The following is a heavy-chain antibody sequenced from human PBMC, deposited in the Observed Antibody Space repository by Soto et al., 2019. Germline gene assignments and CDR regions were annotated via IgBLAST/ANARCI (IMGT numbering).Heavy chain of an antibody. CDR1: GGSISSYY. D-gene: IGHD6-13*01. J-gene: IGHJ5*02. V-gene: IGHV4-59*01. Sequence: QVQLQESGPGLVKPSETLSLTCTVSGGSISSYYWSWIRQPPGKGLEGIGYIYYSGSTNYNPSLKSRVTISVDTSKNQFSLKLSSVTAADTAVYYCARDGKGSSWVGGVWFDPWGQGTLVTVSS. CDR2: IYYSGST. CDR3: ARDGKGSSWVGGVWFDP.